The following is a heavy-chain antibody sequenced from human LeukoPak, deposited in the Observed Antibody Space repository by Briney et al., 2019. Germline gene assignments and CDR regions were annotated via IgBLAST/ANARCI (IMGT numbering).Heavy chain of an antibody. Sequence: SETLSLTCTVSGGSISSGGYYWSWIRQHPGKGLEWIGYIYYSGSTYYNPSLKSRVTISVGTSKNQFSLKLSSVTAADTAVYYCARRTYGDYARRKYWYFDLWGRGTLVTVSS. CDR3: ARRTYGDYARRKYWYFDL. D-gene: IGHD4-17*01. CDR2: IYYSGST. J-gene: IGHJ2*01. CDR1: GGSISSGGYY. V-gene: IGHV4-31*03.